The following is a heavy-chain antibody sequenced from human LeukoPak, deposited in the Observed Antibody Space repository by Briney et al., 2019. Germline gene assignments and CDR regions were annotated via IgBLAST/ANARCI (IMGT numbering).Heavy chain of an antibody. Sequence: VASVKVSCKASGYTFTSYAMNWVRQAPGQGLEWMGWINTNTGNPTYAQGFTGRFVFSLDTSVSTAYLQISSLKAEDTAVYYCARQSAPRVPIFGVVIIGGFDYWGQGTLVTVSS. CDR2: INTNTGNP. CDR3: ARQSAPRVPIFGVVIIGGFDY. V-gene: IGHV7-4-1*02. J-gene: IGHJ4*02. CDR1: GYTFTSYA. D-gene: IGHD3-3*01.